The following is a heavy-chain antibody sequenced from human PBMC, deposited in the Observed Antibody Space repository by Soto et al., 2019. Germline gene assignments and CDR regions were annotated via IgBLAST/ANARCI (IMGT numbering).Heavy chain of an antibody. J-gene: IGHJ4*02. D-gene: IGHD6-13*01. CDR3: ASGASRWYPYCFAS. Sequence: AQVVQSGAEVRKPGSSVKLSCKASEGTFNSYAIAWVRQAPGQGLEWMGGIIPYYNTLNYAQKFQDRVTITADDSTSTVYMELSSRRSDDTAVYFCASGASRWYPYCFASWAQGTLVTVSS. CDR1: EGTFNSYA. CDR2: IIPYYNTL. V-gene: IGHV1-69*01.